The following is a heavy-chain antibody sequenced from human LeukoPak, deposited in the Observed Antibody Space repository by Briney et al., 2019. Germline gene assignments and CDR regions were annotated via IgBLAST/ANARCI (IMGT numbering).Heavy chain of an antibody. CDR3: AKDHVNAGRLDY. Sequence: GSLRLSCAASGFTFSSYGMSWVRQAPGKGLEWVSAISGSGGSTYYADSVKGRFTISRDNSKNTLYLQMDNLRAEDTALYYCAKDHVNAGRLDYWGQGTPVTVSS. D-gene: IGHD6-13*01. V-gene: IGHV3-23*01. CDR2: ISGSGGST. J-gene: IGHJ4*02. CDR1: GFTFSSYG.